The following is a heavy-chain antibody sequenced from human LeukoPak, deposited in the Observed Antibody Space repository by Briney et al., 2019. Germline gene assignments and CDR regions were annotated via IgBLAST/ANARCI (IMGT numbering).Heavy chain of an antibody. D-gene: IGHD4-17*01. J-gene: IGHJ4*02. CDR2: IYHSGST. Sequence: SETLSLTCTVSGGSISSGGYYWSWIRQPPGKGLEWIGYIYHSGSTYYNPSLKSRGTISVNRSKNQFSLKLSSVTAADTAVYYCARQAYGDYVPSNDYWGQGTLVTVSS. V-gene: IGHV4-30-2*01. CDR3: ARQAYGDYVPSNDY. CDR1: GGSISSGGYY.